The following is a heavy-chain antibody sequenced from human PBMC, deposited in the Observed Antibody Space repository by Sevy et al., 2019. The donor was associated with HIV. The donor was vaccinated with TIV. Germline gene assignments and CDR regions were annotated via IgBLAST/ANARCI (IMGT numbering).Heavy chain of an antibody. J-gene: IGHJ4*02. CDR2: IIPIFGTT. CDR3: ASGYSSGWDKFDY. V-gene: IGHV1-69*13. CDR1: GGTFSSYA. Sequence: ASVKVSCKASGGTFSSYAISWVRQAPGQGLEWMGGIIPIFGTTNYAQKFQGRVTITADESTSTAYMELSSLRSEDTAVYYCASGYSSGWDKFDYWGQGTLVTVSS. D-gene: IGHD6-19*01.